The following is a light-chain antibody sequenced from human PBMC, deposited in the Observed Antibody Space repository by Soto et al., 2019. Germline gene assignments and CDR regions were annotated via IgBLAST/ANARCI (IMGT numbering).Light chain of an antibody. V-gene: IGKV1-27*01. CDR1: QDIRTF. J-gene: IGKJ2*02. CDR2: AAS. Sequence: DLLMTQFPSSLSLSLGDRVTITCRASQDIRTFLAWYQQRPGKVPKLLIYAASTLQSGVPSRFSGSGSGTDFTLIISSLQPEDVATYYCQKCNMAPCTFGQGTKLEI. CDR3: QKCNMAPCT.